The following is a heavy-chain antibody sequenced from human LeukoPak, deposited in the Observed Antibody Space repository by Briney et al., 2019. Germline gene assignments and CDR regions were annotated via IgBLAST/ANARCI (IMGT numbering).Heavy chain of an antibody. J-gene: IGHJ5*02. CDR2: VYMSGRT. CDR3: ARDLVSNWFDP. V-gene: IGHV4-4*07. D-gene: IGHD5/OR15-5a*01. Sequence: SETLSLTCTVSGDSLSRYYWNWIRQPVGRGLEWIGRVYMSGRTYFNPSLKSRVTMSVDTSKNQFSLNLTSVTAADTAVYYCARDLVSNWFDPWGQGILVTVSS. CDR1: GDSLSRYY.